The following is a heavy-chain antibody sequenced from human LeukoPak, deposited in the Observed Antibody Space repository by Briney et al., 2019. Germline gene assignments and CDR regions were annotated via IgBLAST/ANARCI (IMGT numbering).Heavy chain of an antibody. J-gene: IGHJ4*02. V-gene: IGHV1-46*01. CDR2: INPSGGST. D-gene: IGHD3-22*01. Sequence: GASVKVSCKASGYTFTSYYMLWVRQAPGQGLEWMGIINPSGGSTSSAQEFQGRVTMTRDTSTSTVYMELSSLRSEDTAVYYCAREISSKTYYYDSSGYYRFWGQGTLVTVSS. CDR1: GYTFTSYY. CDR3: AREISSKTYYYDSSGYYRF.